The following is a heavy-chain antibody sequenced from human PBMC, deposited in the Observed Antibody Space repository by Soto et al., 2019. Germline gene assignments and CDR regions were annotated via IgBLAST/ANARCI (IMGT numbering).Heavy chain of an antibody. Sequence: SETLSLTCTVSGGSISGYYWSWIRQPPGKGLDWIGYMYNSGSTNYSPSLKSRVTISVDTSKNQFSLKLSSVTAADTAVYYCARHNYGSGSTYFDYWGQGTLVTVSS. CDR1: GGSISGYY. CDR2: MYNSGST. V-gene: IGHV4-59*08. D-gene: IGHD3-10*01. J-gene: IGHJ4*02. CDR3: ARHNYGSGSTYFDY.